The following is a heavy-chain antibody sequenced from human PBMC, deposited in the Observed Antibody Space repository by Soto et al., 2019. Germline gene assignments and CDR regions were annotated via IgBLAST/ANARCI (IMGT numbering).Heavy chain of an antibody. CDR3: ATIAAQPSFDY. J-gene: IGHJ4*02. V-gene: IGHV3-7*03. CDR1: CFTFSSYW. CDR2: IKQDGSDK. D-gene: IGHD6-13*01. Sequence: PGGSVRLSCAASCFTFSSYWMSLVRQVPGKGLEWVASIKQDGSDKYYIDCVKGRFTISRDNAKNSLYLHMNSLRVEDTAVYYCATIAAQPSFDYWGQGTLVTVSS.